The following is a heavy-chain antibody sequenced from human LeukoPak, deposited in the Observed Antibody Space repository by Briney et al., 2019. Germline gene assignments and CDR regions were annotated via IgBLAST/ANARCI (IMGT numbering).Heavy chain of an antibody. CDR2: IYYSGST. D-gene: IGHD2-15*01. V-gene: IGHV4-59*01. Sequence: SETLSLTCTVSGGSISSYYWSWIRQPPGKGLEWIGYIYYSGSTNYNPSLKSRVTISVDTSKNQFSLKLSSVTAADTAVYYCARDTTYCSGGSCYGDYYYYGMDVWGQGTTVTVSS. J-gene: IGHJ6*02. CDR3: ARDTTYCSGGSCYGDYYYYGMDV. CDR1: GGSISSYY.